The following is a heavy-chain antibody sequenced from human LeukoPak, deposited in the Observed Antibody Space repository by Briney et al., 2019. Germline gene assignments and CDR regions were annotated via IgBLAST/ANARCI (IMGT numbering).Heavy chain of an antibody. J-gene: IGHJ4*02. CDR3: ARDRGYCSGGSCYTYYFDY. CDR2: ISLSSGTI. V-gene: IGHV3-48*02. CDR1: GFTFSSYS. D-gene: IGHD2-15*01. Sequence: QSGGSLRLSCAASGFTFSSYSMNWVCQAPGKGLEWISYISLSSGTIYYADSVKGRFTISRDNGKNSLYLQMNSLRDEDTAVYYCARDRGYCSGGSCYTYYFDYWGQGTLVTVSS.